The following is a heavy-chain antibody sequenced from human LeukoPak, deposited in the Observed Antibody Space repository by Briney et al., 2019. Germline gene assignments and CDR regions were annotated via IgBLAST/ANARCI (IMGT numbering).Heavy chain of an antibody. CDR2: IKSESNGGTI. J-gene: IGHJ6*02. V-gene: IGHV3-15*07. CDR3: TTVYDILSYAMDV. D-gene: IGHD3-9*01. Sequence: PGGSLRLSCAAPGFIFTDAWMNWVRQAPGKGLEWVGRIKSESNGGTIDYAAHVKARFTISRDDSKNTLYLQMNSLKTEDTAVYYCTTVYDILSYAMDVWGQGTTVTVSS. CDR1: GFIFTDAW.